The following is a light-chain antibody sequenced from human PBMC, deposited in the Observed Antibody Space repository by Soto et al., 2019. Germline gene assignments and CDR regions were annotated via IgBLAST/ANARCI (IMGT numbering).Light chain of an antibody. V-gene: IGKV1-39*01. J-gene: IGKJ1*01. Sequence: DIQMTQSPSSLSASVGDRVTITCRASQSISSYLNWYQQKLGKPPKLLIYAVSSFQSGVPSRFSGSGSGTDFSLTITSLQPEDFATYYCQQTYSTPRTFGQGTKVEIK. CDR3: QQTYSTPRT. CDR1: QSISSY. CDR2: AVS.